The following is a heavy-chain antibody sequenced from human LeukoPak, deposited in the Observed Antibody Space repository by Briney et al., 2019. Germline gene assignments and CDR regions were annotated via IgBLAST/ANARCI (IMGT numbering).Heavy chain of an antibody. J-gene: IGHJ4*02. CDR2: IQYNGTNK. D-gene: IGHD5-18*01. V-gene: IGHV3-30*02. Sequence: GGSLRLSCAASGFIFSNYGMHWVRQAPGKGLEWVAFIQYNGTNKGYADSVKGRFTISRDNSKNTVSLQMNSLKPEDTALYYCVKDIRRGYNFGYDQFAYWGQGTLVTVPS. CDR1: GFIFSNYG. CDR3: VKDIRRGYNFGYDQFAY.